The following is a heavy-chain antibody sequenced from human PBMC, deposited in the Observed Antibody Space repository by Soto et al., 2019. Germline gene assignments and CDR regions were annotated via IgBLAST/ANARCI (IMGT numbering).Heavy chain of an antibody. Sequence: SETLSLTCAVYGGSFSGYYWSWIRQPPGKGLEWIGEINHSGSTNYNPSLKSRVTISVDTSKNQFSLKLSSVTAADTAVYYCARGIAASRWSGYYYYGMDVWGQGTTVTVSS. J-gene: IGHJ6*02. V-gene: IGHV4-34*01. CDR2: INHSGST. D-gene: IGHD6-13*01. CDR1: GGSFSGYY. CDR3: ARGIAASRWSGYYYYGMDV.